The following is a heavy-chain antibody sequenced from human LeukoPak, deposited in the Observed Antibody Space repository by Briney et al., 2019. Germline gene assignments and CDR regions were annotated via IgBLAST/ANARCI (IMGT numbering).Heavy chain of an antibody. D-gene: IGHD5-18*01. CDR2: LSYDGSNK. V-gene: IGHV3-30*04. CDR3: AREGFVGYSYGYLFDY. Sequence: GGSLRFSCAASGFTISSYAMHWLRQAPGKRLEWGVVLSYDGSNKYYADSVKGGFTISRDNYNNTLSLQMCSLRAEETAVYNCAREGFVGYSYGYLFDYWGQGTLVTVSS. CDR1: GFTISSYA. J-gene: IGHJ4*02.